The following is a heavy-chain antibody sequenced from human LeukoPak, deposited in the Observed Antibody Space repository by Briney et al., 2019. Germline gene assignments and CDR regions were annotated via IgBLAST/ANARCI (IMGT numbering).Heavy chain of an antibody. V-gene: IGHV3-7*04. J-gene: IGHJ4*02. D-gene: IGHD6-19*01. CDR1: GFTFSDYW. CDR2: IKKDGSEK. Sequence: PGGSLRLSCAASGFTFSDYWMNWVCQAPGKGLEWVANIKKDGSEKYYVDSVKGRFTIFRDNAKNSLYLQMNSLRAEDTAVYSCVGGSGWLPDYWGQGTLVTVSS. CDR3: VGGSGWLPDY.